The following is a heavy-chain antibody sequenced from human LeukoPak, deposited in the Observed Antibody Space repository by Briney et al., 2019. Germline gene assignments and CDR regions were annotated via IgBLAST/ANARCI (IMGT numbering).Heavy chain of an antibody. D-gene: IGHD4-23*01. CDR2: ISYSTIH. CDR3: ARRDYSGILPYAFDV. Sequence: SETLSLTCVVSRGSLCGYHWGCSREPPGKGLGWIGYISYSTIHNYNPSLRSPVSISEDTSKNPFSLRLSSVTAAAAAVYFCARRDYSGILPYAFDVWGQGTLVAVSS. J-gene: IGHJ3*01. CDR1: RGSLCGYH. V-gene: IGHV4-59*08.